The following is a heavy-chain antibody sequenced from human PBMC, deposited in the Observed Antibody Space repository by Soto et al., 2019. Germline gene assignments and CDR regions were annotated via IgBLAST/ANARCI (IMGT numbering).Heavy chain of an antibody. CDR3: AKVLCLEGLCYYYYGLDV. D-gene: IGHD1-1*01. CDR2: ISGGGGI. J-gene: IGHJ6*02. CDR1: GFTFSNYA. Sequence: GGSLRLSRAASGFTFSNYAMSWVRQAPGKGLEWVSTISGGGGIYYADSVKGRFTISRDNSKNTLYLQMNSLRAEDTAVYYCAKVLCLEGLCYYYYGLDVWGQGTTVTVSS. V-gene: IGHV3-23*01.